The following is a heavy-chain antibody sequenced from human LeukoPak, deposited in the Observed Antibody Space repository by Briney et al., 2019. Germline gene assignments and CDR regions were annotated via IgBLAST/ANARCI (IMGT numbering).Heavy chain of an antibody. CDR1: GFALSNNW. CDR3: AKDRDGRFDY. D-gene: IGHD1-26*01. CDR2: ISGSGGST. Sequence: GGSLRLSCAASGFALSNNWMSWVRQAPGKGLEWVSAISGSGGSTYYADSVKGRFTISRDNSKNTLYLQMNSLRAEDTAVYYCAKDRDGRFDYWGQGTLVTVSS. J-gene: IGHJ4*02. V-gene: IGHV3-23*01.